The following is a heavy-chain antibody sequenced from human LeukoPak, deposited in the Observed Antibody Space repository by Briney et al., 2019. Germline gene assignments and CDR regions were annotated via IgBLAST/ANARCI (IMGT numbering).Heavy chain of an antibody. CDR1: GYSISSGYY. V-gene: IGHV4-38-2*01. D-gene: IGHD2-15*01. CDR3: ARLSNAAHAAS. Sequence: PSETLSLTRDVSGYSISSGYYCGWFRQPPGKGLEWIATIFHSGSTYYNPSLQSRVTMSVDTSKNQCSLKLSSVTATDTAVYYCARLSNAAHAASWGQGALVTVSS. CDR2: IFHSGST. J-gene: IGHJ5*02.